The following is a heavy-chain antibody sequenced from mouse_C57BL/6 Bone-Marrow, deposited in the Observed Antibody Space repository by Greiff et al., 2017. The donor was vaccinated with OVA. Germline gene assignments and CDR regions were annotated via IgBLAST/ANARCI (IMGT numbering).Heavy chain of an antibody. CDR2: IDPSDSYT. Sequence: VQLQQPGAELVKPGASVKLSCKASGYTFTSYWMQWVKQRPGQGLEWIGEIDPSDSYTNYNQKFKGKATLTVDTSSSTAYMQLSSLTSEDSAVYYCARGGVTTVVRGGFAYWGQGTLVTVSA. CDR1: GYTFTSYW. CDR3: ARGGVTTVVRGGFAY. D-gene: IGHD1-1*01. J-gene: IGHJ3*01. V-gene: IGHV1-50*01.